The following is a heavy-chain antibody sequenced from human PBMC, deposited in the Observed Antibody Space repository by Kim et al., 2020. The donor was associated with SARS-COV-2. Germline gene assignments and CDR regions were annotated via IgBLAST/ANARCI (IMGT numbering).Heavy chain of an antibody. D-gene: IGHD6-19*01. Sequence: GGSLRLSCAASGFTFDDYTMHWVRQAPGKGLEWVSLISWDGGSTYYADSVKGRFTISRDNSKNSLYLQMNSLRTEDTALYYCASIGAVAGLYFDYWGQGTLVTVSS. CDR1: GFTFDDYT. CDR3: ASIGAVAGLYFDY. V-gene: IGHV3-43*01. J-gene: IGHJ4*02. CDR2: ISWDGGST.